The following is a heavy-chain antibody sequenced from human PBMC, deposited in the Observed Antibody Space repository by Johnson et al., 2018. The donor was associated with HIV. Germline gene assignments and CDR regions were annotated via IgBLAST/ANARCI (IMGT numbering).Heavy chain of an antibody. CDR1: GFTFSSYA. J-gene: IGHJ3*02. D-gene: IGHD1-26*01. CDR2: ISYDGSDK. CDR3: ARVRGGRENAFDI. Sequence: QVQLVESGGGLVQPGGSLRLSCVGSGFTFSSYAMHWVRQAPAKGLEWVAVISYDGSDKYYADSVKGRFTISRDNSKNTLSLQMNSPRVEDTALYYCARVRGGRENAFDIWGQGTMVTVSS. V-gene: IGHV3-30*04.